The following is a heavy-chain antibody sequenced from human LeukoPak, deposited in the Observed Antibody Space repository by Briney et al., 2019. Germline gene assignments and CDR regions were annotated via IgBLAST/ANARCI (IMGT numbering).Heavy chain of an antibody. V-gene: IGHV1-2*02. J-gene: IGHJ4*02. CDR1: GYTFTAYS. CDR3: ARAGYCSDGKCYTFDY. CDR2: INPNSGGT. Sequence: GASVKVSCKASGYTFTAYSMHWVRQAPGQGLEWMGWINPNSGGTDCAQRFQGRVTMTRDTSITRLYMEMSSLTPDDTAVYYCARAGYCSDGKCYTFDYWGQGTLVTVSS. D-gene: IGHD2-15*01.